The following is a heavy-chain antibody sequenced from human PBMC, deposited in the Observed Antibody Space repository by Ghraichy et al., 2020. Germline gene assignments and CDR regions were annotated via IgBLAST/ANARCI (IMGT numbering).Heavy chain of an antibody. V-gene: IGHV4-31*03. D-gene: IGHD5-24*01. CDR3: ARGRKDGDNYYFDY. CDR2: IYASGST. CDR1: GVSLSSGGYY. J-gene: IGHJ4*02. Sequence: SETLSLTCTVSGVSLSSGGYYWSWIRPHPAKGLEWIGYIYASGSTYYNPSLKSRFIMSVDTSKNQFSLKLTSVTAADTAVYYCARGRKDGDNYYFDYWGQGTLVTVSS.